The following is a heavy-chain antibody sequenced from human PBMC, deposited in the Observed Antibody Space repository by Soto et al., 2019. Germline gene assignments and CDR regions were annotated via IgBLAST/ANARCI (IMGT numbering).Heavy chain of an antibody. V-gene: IGHV3-11*01. CDR3: SSLGMFDY. CDR2: IIGSVSTI. J-gene: IGHJ4*02. Sequence: LRLSCAASGFTFSDYYMSWIRQAPWQGLDFISYIIGSVSTIYYAYSFKGRFTISRDNSKLSVYLQMSGLRSEDTAVYYWSSLGMFDYWGRGILVTVSS. CDR1: GFTFSDYY.